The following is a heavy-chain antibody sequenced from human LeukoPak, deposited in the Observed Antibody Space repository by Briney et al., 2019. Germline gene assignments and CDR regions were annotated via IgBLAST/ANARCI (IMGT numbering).Heavy chain of an antibody. V-gene: IGHV3-48*02. D-gene: IGHD3-22*01. CDR2: ISSTSSTI. CDR1: GFTFRSYS. Sequence: GRSLRLSCAASGFTFRSYSMHWVRQAPGKGLEWVSYISSTSSTIYYADSVKGRFTISRDNAKNSLYLQMNSLRDEDTAVYYCARAAPYYYDSSGYSAFDSWGQGTMVTVSA. CDR3: ARAAPYYYDSSGYSAFDS. J-gene: IGHJ3*02.